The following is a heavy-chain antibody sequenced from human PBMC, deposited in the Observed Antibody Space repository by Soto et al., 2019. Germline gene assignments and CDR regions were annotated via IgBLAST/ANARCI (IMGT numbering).Heavy chain of an antibody. Sequence: ASVKVSCKASGYTFTSYGISWVRQAPGQGLEWMGWINAGNGNTKYSQKFQGRVTITRDTSASTAYMELSSLRSEDTAVYYCARTIVVVTALDYWGQGTLVTVSS. V-gene: IGHV1-3*01. D-gene: IGHD2-21*02. CDR3: ARTIVVVTALDY. CDR2: INAGNGNT. J-gene: IGHJ4*02. CDR1: GYTFTSYG.